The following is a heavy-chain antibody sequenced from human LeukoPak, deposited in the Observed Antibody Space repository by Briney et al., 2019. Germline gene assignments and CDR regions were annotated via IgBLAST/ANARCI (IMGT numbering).Heavy chain of an antibody. V-gene: IGHV3-73*01. CDR1: GFTFSGSA. J-gene: IGHJ4*02. D-gene: IGHD2-2*01. CDR2: IRSKANSYAT. Sequence: GGSLRLSCAASGFTFSGSAMHWVRQASGKGLEWVGRIRSKANSYATAYAASVKGRFTISRDDSKNTAYLQMNSLKTEDTAVYYCTREFIGYCSSTSCYEGGYYFDYWGQRTLVTVSS. CDR3: TREFIGYCSSTSCYEGGYYFDY.